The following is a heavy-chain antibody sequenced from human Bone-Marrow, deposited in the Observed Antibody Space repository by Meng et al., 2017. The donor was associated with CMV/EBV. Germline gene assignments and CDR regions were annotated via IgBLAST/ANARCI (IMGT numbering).Heavy chain of an antibody. CDR2: INPNSGGT. V-gene: IGHV1-2*02. CDR3: AFSNYDFWSGYLPFDY. D-gene: IGHD3-3*01. Sequence: ASVKVSCKASGYTFTGYYMHWVRQAPGQGLEWMGWINPNSGGTNYAQKFQGRVTMTRDTSISTAYMELGRLRSDDTAVYYCAFSNYDFWSGYLPFDYWGQGTLVTVSS. CDR1: GYTFTGYY. J-gene: IGHJ4*02.